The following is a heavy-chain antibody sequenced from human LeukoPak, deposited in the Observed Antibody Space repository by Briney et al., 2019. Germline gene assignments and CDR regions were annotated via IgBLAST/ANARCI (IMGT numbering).Heavy chain of an antibody. CDR2: IYYSGST. Sequence: SETLSLTCTVSGGSISSYYWSWIRQPPGKGLEWIGHIYYSGSTKYNPSLKSRVTISVDTSKNQFSLKLSSVTAADTAVYYCARTDRGFKGFTYYFDYWGQGSLVTVSS. CDR3: ARTDRGFKGFTYYFDY. J-gene: IGHJ4*02. CDR1: GGSISSYY. V-gene: IGHV4-59*01.